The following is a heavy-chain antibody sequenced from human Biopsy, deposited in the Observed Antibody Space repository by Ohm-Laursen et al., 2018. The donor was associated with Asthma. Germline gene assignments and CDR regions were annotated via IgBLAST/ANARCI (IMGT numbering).Heavy chain of an antibody. J-gene: IGHJ6*02. CDR1: GFDFSHYT. CDR2: ISSLSRYR. CDR3: AKDPRIYGDNVAGMDV. D-gene: IGHD4-17*01. Sequence: LRLSCTASGFDFSHYTMNWVRQAPGKRLEGVSSISSLSRYRYYSDSLRGRVTISRDNAKSSLHPQMSSLRVEDTAVYYCAKDPRIYGDNVAGMDVWGQGTAVNVSS. V-gene: IGHV3-21*01.